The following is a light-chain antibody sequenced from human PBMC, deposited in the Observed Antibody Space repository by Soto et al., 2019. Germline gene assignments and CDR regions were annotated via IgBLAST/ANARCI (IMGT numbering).Light chain of an antibody. V-gene: IGKV1-33*01. Sequence: DIQMTQSPSSLSVSVGDRVTITCQASHDITNYLNWYQQKPGKAPKLLIYDVSKLESGVPSRFSGSGSGTDFTFTNSSLQAEDIATYFCQQYDDLPITFGQGTRLEIK. CDR3: QQYDDLPIT. CDR1: HDITNY. CDR2: DVS. J-gene: IGKJ5*01.